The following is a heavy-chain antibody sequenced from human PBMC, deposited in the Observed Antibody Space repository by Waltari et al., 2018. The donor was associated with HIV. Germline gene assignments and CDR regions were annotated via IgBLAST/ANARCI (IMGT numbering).Heavy chain of an antibody. D-gene: IGHD3-22*01. CDR3: ARVRGPYDSSGYFQYYFDY. CDR2: IYYSGST. CDR1: RGSFRRGDYY. J-gene: IGHJ4*02. Sequence: QVQLQESGPGLVKPSQTLSLTCTVSRGSFRRGDYYWSWIRQPPGKGLEWIGYIYYSGSTYYNPSLKSRVTISVDTSKNQFSLKLSSVTAADTAVYYCARVRGPYDSSGYFQYYFDYWGQGTLVTVSS. V-gene: IGHV4-30-4*01.